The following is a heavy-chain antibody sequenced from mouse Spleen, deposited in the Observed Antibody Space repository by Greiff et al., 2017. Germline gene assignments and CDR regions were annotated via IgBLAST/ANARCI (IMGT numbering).Heavy chain of an antibody. CDR1: GFTFSDYG. D-gene: IGHD1-1*01. J-gene: IGHJ4*01. CDR3: ARRTNYYGPMDY. CDR2: ISSGSSTI. Sequence: EVMLVESGGGLVKPGGSLKLSCAASGFTFSDYGMHWVRQAPEKGLEWVAYISSGSSTIYYADTVKGRFTISRDNAKNTLFLQMTSLRSEDTAMYYCARRTNYYGPMDYWGQGTSVTVSS. V-gene: IGHV5-17*01.